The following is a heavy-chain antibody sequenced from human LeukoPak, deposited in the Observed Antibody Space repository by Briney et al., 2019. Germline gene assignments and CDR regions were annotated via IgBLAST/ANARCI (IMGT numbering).Heavy chain of an antibody. CDR1: GFTFSSYS. CDR2: ISSSSSTI. Sequence: TGGSLRLSCAASGFTFSSYSMNWVRQAPGKGLEWVSYISSSSSTIYYADSVKGRFTISRDNAKNSLYLQMNSLRAEDTAVYYCARLEGSTSHWGQGTLVTVSS. D-gene: IGHD2-15*01. J-gene: IGHJ4*02. V-gene: IGHV3-48*01. CDR3: ARLEGSTSH.